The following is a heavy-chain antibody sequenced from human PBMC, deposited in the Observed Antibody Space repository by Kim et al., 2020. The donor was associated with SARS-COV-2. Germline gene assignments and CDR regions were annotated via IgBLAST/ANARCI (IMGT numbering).Heavy chain of an antibody. CDR3: NTDILGIEPAGGHVVGGL. CDR1: GFTFTNAW. CDR2: IKSKTDGGTT. V-gene: IGHV3-15*01. Sequence: GGSLRLSCAASGFTFTNAWMSWVRQAPGKGLEWVARIKSKTDGGTTDYAATVKCRFTISRDDSKNTLYLQRNSLKTEDTGLYYCNTDILGIEPAGGHVVGGLWGQGTAVTVSS. D-gene: IGHD6-13*01. J-gene: IGHJ4*02.